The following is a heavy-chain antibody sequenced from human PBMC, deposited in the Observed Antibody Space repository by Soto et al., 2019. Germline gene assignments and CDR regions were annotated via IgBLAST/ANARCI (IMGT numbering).Heavy chain of an antibody. J-gene: IGHJ4*02. V-gene: IGHV1-18*01. Sequence: QVQLVQSAAEVKKPGASVKVSCKASGYTLTNYAISWVRQAPGQGPEWMGGINTYNGNSNYAQKFQGKVTMTTDTATKAAYMDLRGLTADDTAVYYGARDCTGGSCFCFYWGQGTLVTVSS. CDR3: ARDCTGGSCFCFY. CDR2: INTYNGNS. CDR1: GYTLTNYA. D-gene: IGHD2-15*01.